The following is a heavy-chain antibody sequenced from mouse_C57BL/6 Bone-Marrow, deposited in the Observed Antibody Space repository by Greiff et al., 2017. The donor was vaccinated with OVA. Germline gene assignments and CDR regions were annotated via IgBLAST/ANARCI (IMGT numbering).Heavy chain of an antibody. J-gene: IGHJ4*01. CDR1: GYTFTSYW. D-gene: IGHD3-2*02. CDR3: ARWAQAKGDYYAMDY. CDR2: INPSNGGT. V-gene: IGHV1-53*01. Sequence: QVQLQQPGTELVKPGASVKLSCKASGYTFTSYWMHWVKQRPGQGLEWIGNINPSNGGTNYNEKFKSKATLTVDKSSSTAYMQLSSLTSEDSAVYYCARWAQAKGDYYAMDYWGQGTSVTVSS.